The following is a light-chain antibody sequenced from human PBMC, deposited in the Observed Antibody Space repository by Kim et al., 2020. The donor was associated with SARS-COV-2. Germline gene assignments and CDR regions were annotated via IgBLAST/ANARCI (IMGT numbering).Light chain of an antibody. V-gene: IGKV3-11*01. CDR3: QQRSNWPPGT. J-gene: IGKJ4*01. CDR1: QSVSSY. CDR2: DAS. Sequence: SPGERAALSCRASQSVSSYLAWYQQKPGQATRLLIYDASNRATGIPARFSGSGSGTDFTLTISSLEPEDFAVYYCQQRSNWPPGTFGGGTKVDIK.